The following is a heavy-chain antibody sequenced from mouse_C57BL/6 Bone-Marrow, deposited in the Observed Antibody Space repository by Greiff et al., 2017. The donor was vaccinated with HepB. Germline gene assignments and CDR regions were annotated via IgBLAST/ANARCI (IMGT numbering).Heavy chain of an antibody. D-gene: IGHD3-2*02. CDR3: ASGADSSGPYYAMDY. J-gene: IGHJ4*01. Sequence: EVQLQQSGPELVKPGASVKISCKASGYTFTDYYMNWVKQSHGKSLEWIGDINPNNGGTSYNQKFKGKATLTVDKSSSTAYMELRSLTSEDSAVYYCASGADSSGPYYAMDYWGQGTSVTVSS. CDR1: GYTFTDYY. V-gene: IGHV1-26*01. CDR2: INPNNGGT.